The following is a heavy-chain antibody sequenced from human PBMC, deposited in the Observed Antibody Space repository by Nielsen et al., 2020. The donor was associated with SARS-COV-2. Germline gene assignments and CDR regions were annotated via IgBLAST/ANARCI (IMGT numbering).Heavy chain of an antibody. Sequence: SVKVSCKASGGTFSSYAISWVRQAPGQGLEWMGGIIPIFGTANYAQKFQGRVTITADESTSTAYMELSSLRSEDTAVYYCATVNYYYDSSGYYSFDYWGQGTLVTVSS. J-gene: IGHJ4*02. V-gene: IGHV1-69*13. D-gene: IGHD3-22*01. CDR3: ATVNYYYDSSGYYSFDY. CDR1: GGTFSSYA. CDR2: IIPIFGTA.